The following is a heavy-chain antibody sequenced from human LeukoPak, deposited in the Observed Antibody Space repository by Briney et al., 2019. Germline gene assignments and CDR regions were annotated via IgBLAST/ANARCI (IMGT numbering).Heavy chain of an antibody. Sequence: GGSLRLSCAASGFTVSSNYMSWVRQAPGKGLEWVSVIYSGGSTYYADSVKGRFTISRDNSKNTLYLQMNSLRAEDTAVYYCAREAVAGTLYYYYGIDVWGQGTTVTVSS. CDR1: GFTVSSNY. V-gene: IGHV3-53*01. J-gene: IGHJ6*02. D-gene: IGHD6-19*01. CDR2: IYSGGST. CDR3: AREAVAGTLYYYYGIDV.